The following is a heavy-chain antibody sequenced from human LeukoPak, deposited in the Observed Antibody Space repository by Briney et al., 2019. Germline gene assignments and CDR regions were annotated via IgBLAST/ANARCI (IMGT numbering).Heavy chain of an antibody. Sequence: GGSLRLSCAASGFPFSSYWMHWVRHVPGKGLLWVSRINSDGSATIYADSVRGRFTISRDNAKNTLYLQMSGLRVEDTAVYHCASDSPYYGMDVWGQGTTVTVSS. J-gene: IGHJ6*02. CDR1: GFPFSSYW. V-gene: IGHV3-74*01. CDR3: ASDSPYYGMDV. CDR2: INSDGSAT.